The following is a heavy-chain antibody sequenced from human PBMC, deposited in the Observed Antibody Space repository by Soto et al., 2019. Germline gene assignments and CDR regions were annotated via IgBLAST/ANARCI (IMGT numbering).Heavy chain of an antibody. V-gene: IGHV4-59*01. Sequence: PSETLSLTCTVFGGSISSYYWSWIRQPPGKGLEWIGYIYYSGSTNYNPSLKSRVTISVDTSKNQFSLKLSSVTAADTAVYYCARELFGRSVWFAPWGQGTLVTVSS. D-gene: IGHD3-10*01. J-gene: IGHJ5*02. CDR1: GGSISSYY. CDR3: ARELFGRSVWFAP. CDR2: IYYSGST.